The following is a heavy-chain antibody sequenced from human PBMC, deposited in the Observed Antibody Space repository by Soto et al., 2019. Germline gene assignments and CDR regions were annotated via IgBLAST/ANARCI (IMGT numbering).Heavy chain of an antibody. CDR2: MNPNSGNT. CDR1: GYTFTSYG. V-gene: IGHV1-8*01. CDR3: PSYYHYGLDV. Sequence: ASVKVSCKXSGYTFTSYGSNWVRPATGQGLEWMGWMNPNSGNTVYAQKFQGRVTMTRNTSISTAYMELSSPRSEDTAVDYCPSYYHYGLDVRGQGTTVTVSS. J-gene: IGHJ6*02.